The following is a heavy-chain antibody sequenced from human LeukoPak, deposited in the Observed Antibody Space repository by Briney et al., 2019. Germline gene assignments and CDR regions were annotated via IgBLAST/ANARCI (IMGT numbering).Heavy chain of an antibody. Sequence: SETLSLTCSVSGGAIISSNYYWGWIRQPPGKGLEWIGSIYQSGSGSSYYNPSLKSRVTISGDTSKNQFFLRLSSVTAADTAVYYCASTLRFLPYRRFDYWGQGTLVTVPS. CDR2: IYQSGSGSS. CDR1: GGAIISSNYY. D-gene: IGHD3-3*01. CDR3: ASTLRFLPYRRFDY. J-gene: IGHJ4*02. V-gene: IGHV4-39*01.